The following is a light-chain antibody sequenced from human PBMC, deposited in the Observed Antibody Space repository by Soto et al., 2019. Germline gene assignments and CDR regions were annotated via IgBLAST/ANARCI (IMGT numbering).Light chain of an antibody. J-gene: IGLJ1*01. CDR3: SSYAATNNYV. CDR2: EVT. V-gene: IGLV2-8*01. CDR1: SSDVGGYNF. Sequence: QSALPQPPSASGSPGQSVTISCTGTSSDVGGYNFVSWYQQHPGKAPQLIIYEVTKRPSGVPDRFSGSKSGNTASLTVSGLQTEDEADYYCSSYAATNNYVFGSGTKVTVL.